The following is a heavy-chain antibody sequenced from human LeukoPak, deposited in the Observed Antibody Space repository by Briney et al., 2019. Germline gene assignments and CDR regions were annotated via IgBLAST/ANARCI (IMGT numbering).Heavy chain of an antibody. D-gene: IGHD6-13*01. CDR3: ARDLDSSTWYRGFDY. J-gene: IGHJ4*02. CDR1: GFTFSNYG. CDR2: IRFDGGHK. Sequence: PGGSLRLSCAASGFTFSNYGMFWVRQAPGKGLDWVSFIRFDGGHKYYADSVKGRFTISRDNSKNTVYLQMDSLRAEDTAVYYCARDLDSSTWYRGFDYWGQGTLVTVSS. V-gene: IGHV3-30*02.